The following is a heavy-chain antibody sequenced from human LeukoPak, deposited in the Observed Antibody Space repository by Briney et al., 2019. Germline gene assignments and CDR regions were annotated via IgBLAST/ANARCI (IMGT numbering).Heavy chain of an antibody. J-gene: IGHJ5*02. CDR2: ISYDGSNK. D-gene: IGHD3-22*01. V-gene: IGHV3-30*03. Sequence: GGSLRLSCAASGFTFSSYGMHWVRQAPGKGLEWVAVISYDGSNKYYADSVKGRFTISRDNSKNTLYLQMNSLRAEDTAVYYCARVGKAYDSTTAAGGFDPWGQGTLVTVSS. CDR3: ARVGKAYDSTTAAGGFDP. CDR1: GFTFSSYG.